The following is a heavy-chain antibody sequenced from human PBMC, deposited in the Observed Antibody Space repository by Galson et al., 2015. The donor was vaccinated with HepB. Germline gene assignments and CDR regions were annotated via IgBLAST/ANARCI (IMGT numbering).Heavy chain of an antibody. CDR3: ARDKRGSSGWFLWGS. CDR2: ISGGVGT. CDR1: GFTFSSYA. Sequence: SLRLSCAASGFTFSSYAMSWVRQPPGKGLECVAAISGGVGTYYPDSVKGRITISRDNSRNTLYLQINSLRAEDTALYYCARDKRGSSGWFLWGSWGQGTLVTVSP. J-gene: IGHJ5*02. D-gene: IGHD6-19*01. V-gene: IGHV3-23*01.